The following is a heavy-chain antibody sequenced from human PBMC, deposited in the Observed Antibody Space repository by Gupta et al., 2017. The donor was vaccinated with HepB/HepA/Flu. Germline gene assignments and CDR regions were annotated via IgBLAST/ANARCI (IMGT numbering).Heavy chain of an antibody. CDR3: AKDPGITMVRGVISADY. J-gene: IGHJ4*02. V-gene: IGHV3-23*01. CDR2: ISGSGGST. CDR1: GFTFSSYA. Sequence: EVQLLESGGGLVQPGGSLRLSCAASGFTFSSYAMSWVRQAPGKGLEWVSAISGSGGSTYYADSVKGRFTISRDNSKNTLYLQMNSLRAEDTAVYYCAKDPGITMVRGVISADYWGQGTLVTVSS. D-gene: IGHD3-10*01.